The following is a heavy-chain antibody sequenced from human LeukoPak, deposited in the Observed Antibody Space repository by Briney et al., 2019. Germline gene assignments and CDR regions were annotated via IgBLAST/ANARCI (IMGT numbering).Heavy chain of an antibody. V-gene: IGHV4-4*07. J-gene: IGHJ3*02. CDR3: ARGLAGGAFDI. D-gene: IGHD1-1*01. Sequence: SETLSLTCTVSGGSISSYYWSWIRQPAGKGLEWIGRIYTSGITNYNPSLKSRVTMSVDTSKNQFSLKLGSVTAADTAMYYCARGLAGGAFDIWGQGTMVTVSS. CDR2: IYTSGIT. CDR1: GGSISSYY.